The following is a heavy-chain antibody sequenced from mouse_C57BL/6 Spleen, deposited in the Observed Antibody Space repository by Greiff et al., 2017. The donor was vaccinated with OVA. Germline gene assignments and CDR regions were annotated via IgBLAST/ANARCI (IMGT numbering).Heavy chain of an antibody. D-gene: IGHD1-1*01. Sequence: QVHVKQPGAELVKPGASVKLSCKASGYTFTSYWMQWVKQRPGQGLEWIGEIDPSDSYTNYNQKFKGKATLTVDTSSSTAYMQLSSLTSEDSAVYYCAGRVLRGWFAYWGQGTLVTVSA. J-gene: IGHJ3*01. CDR3: AGRVLRGWFAY. V-gene: IGHV1-50*01. CDR1: GYTFTSYW. CDR2: IDPSDSYT.